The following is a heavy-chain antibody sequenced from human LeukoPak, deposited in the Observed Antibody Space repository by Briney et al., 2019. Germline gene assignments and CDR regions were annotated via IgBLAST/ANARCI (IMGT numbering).Heavy chain of an antibody. J-gene: IGHJ4*02. CDR1: GFTFSDYY. CDR2: ISSSGSTI. CDR3: AREGTTTVVTMAFDY. D-gene: IGHD4-23*01. V-gene: IGHV3-11*01. Sequence: GGSLRLSCAASGFTFSDYYMSWIRQAPGKGLEWVSYISSSGSTIYYADSVKGRFTISRDNAKNSLYLQMNSLRAEDTAVYYCAREGTTTVVTMAFDYWGQGTLVTVSS.